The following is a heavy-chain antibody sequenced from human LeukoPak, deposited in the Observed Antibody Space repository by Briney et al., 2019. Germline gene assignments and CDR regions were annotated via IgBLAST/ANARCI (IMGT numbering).Heavy chain of an antibody. Sequence: KTGGSLRLSCAASGFTVDSNYLSWVRQAPGKGLEWIGSIYYSGSTYYNPSLKSRVTISVDTSKNQFSLKLNSVTATGTAVYYCARHYGPWGQGTLVAVSS. D-gene: IGHD3-10*01. CDR2: IYYSGST. CDR1: GFTVDSNY. V-gene: IGHV4-39*01. J-gene: IGHJ4*02. CDR3: ARHYGP.